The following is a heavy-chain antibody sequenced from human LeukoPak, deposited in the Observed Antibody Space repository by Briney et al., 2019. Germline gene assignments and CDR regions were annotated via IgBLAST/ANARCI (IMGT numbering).Heavy chain of an antibody. J-gene: IGHJ4*02. Sequence: SVKVSCKASGGTFSSYAISWVRQAPGQGLEWMXXXIPIFGTANYAQKFQGRVTITADKSTSTAYMELSSLRSEDTAVYYCARAYDYGDYVGYYFDYWGQGTLVTVSS. CDR2: XIPIFGTA. CDR3: ARAYDYGDYVGYYFDY. CDR1: GGTFSSYA. V-gene: IGHV1-69*06. D-gene: IGHD4-17*01.